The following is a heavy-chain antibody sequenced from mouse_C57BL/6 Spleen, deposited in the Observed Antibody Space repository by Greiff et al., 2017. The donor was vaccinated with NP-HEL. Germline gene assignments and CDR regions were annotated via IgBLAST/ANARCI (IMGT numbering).Heavy chain of an antibody. J-gene: IGHJ1*03. V-gene: IGHV1-78*01. D-gene: IGHD3-3*01. CDR1: GYTFTDHT. Sequence: VKLVESDAELVKPGASVKISCKVSGYTFTDHTIHWMKQRPEQGLEWIGYIYPRDGSTKYNEKFKGKATLTADKSSSTAYMQLNSLTSEDSAVYFCARNGRGPYWYFDVWGTGTTVTVSS. CDR2: IYPRDGST. CDR3: ARNGRGPYWYFDV.